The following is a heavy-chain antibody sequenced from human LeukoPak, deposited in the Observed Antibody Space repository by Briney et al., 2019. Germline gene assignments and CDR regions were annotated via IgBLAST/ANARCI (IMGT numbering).Heavy chain of an antibody. V-gene: IGHV4-39*01. CDR2: IYYSGST. CDR1: GGSISSSSYY. Sequence: SETLSLTCTVSGGSISSSSYYWGWIRQPPGKGLEWIGSIYYSGSTYYKPSLKRRVTISVDTSKNQFSLKLRSVTAAGTAVYYCAMLGGYCSSTSCLYFDYWGQGTLVTVSS. CDR3: AMLGGYCSSTSCLYFDY. J-gene: IGHJ4*02. D-gene: IGHD2-2*01.